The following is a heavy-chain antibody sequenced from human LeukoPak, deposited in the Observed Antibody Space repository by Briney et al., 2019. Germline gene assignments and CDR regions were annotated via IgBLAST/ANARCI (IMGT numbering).Heavy chain of an antibody. CDR1: GFTFSSYS. CDR2: ISSSSSTI. Sequence: SGGSLRLSCAASGFTFSSYSMNWVRQAPGKGLEWVSYISSSSSTIYYADSVKGRFTISRDNAKNSLYLQMNSLRAEDTAVYYCARDLAVLLPCYFDYWGQGTLVTVSS. J-gene: IGHJ4*02. CDR3: ARDLAVLLPCYFDY. D-gene: IGHD3-10*01. V-gene: IGHV3-48*04.